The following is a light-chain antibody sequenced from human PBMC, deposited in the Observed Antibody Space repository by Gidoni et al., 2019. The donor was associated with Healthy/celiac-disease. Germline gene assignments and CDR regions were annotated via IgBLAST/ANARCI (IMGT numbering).Light chain of an antibody. Sequence: DIQMTQSPSSLSASVGDRVTITCRASQSISSYLNWYQQKPGKAPKLLIYAASSLQSGVPSRFSGSGSGTDFTLTISSLQPEDFATYYCQQSYSTLGGTFXQXTKVEIK. V-gene: IGKV1-39*01. J-gene: IGKJ1*01. CDR2: AAS. CDR1: QSISSY. CDR3: QQSYSTLGGT.